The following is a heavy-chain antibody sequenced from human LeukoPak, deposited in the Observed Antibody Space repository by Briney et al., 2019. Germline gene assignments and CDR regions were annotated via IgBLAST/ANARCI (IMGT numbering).Heavy chain of an antibody. Sequence: ASVKVSCKASGYTFTSYAMNWVRQAPGQGLEWMGWINTNTGNPTYAQGFTGRFVFSLDTSVSTAYLQISSLKAEDTAVYYCARDRFEEDYDILTGYYIWFDYWGRGTLVTVSS. D-gene: IGHD3-9*01. J-gene: IGHJ4*02. V-gene: IGHV7-4-1*02. CDR3: ARDRFEEDYDILTGYYIWFDY. CDR1: GYTFTSYA. CDR2: INTNTGNP.